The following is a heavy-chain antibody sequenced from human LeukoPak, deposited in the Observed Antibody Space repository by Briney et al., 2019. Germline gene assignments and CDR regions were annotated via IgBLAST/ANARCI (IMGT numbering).Heavy chain of an antibody. D-gene: IGHD6-19*01. J-gene: IGHJ5*01. CDR2: IYPSDSDT. V-gene: IGHV5-51*01. Sequence: PGESLKISCKGSGYRFSSYWIGWVRQMPGKGLEWMGIIYPSDSDTRYSPSFQGQVVMSVDESISTAYLQWSSLKASDTAMYYCSRHQGSGWFDYWGQGTLVTVSS. CDR1: GYRFSSYW. CDR3: SRHQGSGWFDY.